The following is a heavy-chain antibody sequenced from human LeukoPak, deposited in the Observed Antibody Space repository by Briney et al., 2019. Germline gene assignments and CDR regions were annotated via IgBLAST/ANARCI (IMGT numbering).Heavy chain of an antibody. J-gene: IGHJ4*02. CDR1: GGSISSYY. CDR2: IYYSGST. D-gene: IGHD2-15*01. CDR3: AGLLGYCSGGSCYTYYFDY. Sequence: PSETLSLTCTVSGGSISSYYWSWIRQPPGKGLEWIGYIYYSGSTSYNPSLKSRVTISVDTSKNQFSLKLSSVTAADTAVYYCAGLLGYCSGGSCYTYYFDYWGQGTLVTVSS. V-gene: IGHV4-59*08.